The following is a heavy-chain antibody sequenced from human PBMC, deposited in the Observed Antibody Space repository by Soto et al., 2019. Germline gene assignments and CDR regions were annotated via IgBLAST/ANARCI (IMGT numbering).Heavy chain of an antibody. J-gene: IGHJ1*01. CDR3: ARTAAVYSHNMHPAAIFQP. CDR2: IIPILGIP. Sequence: QVQLVQSGAEVKKPGSSVKVSCQASGGTFNSYTITWVRQAPGQGLEWMGRIIPILGIPKYAKTFQGRVTITADKSTSTVYMELSSLQSEDTAVYYCARTAAVYSHNMHPAAIFQPWGQGTLVTVSS. V-gene: IGHV1-69*02. D-gene: IGHD5-12*01. CDR1: GGTFNSYT.